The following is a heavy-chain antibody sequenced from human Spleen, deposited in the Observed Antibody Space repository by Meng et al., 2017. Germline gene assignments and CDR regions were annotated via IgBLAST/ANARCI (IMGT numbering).Heavy chain of an antibody. V-gene: IGHV4-34*01. CDR1: GESFSYYY. D-gene: IGHD4-11*01. Sequence: QGQLQQWGAGLLKPSETLSLTRGGAGESFSYYYWSWIRQPPGKGLEWIGEINHSGSTNYNPSLESRATISVDTSQNNLSLKLSSVTAADSAVYYCARGPTTMAHDFDYWGQGTLVTVSS. CDR2: INHSGST. CDR3: ARGPTTMAHDFDY. J-gene: IGHJ4*02.